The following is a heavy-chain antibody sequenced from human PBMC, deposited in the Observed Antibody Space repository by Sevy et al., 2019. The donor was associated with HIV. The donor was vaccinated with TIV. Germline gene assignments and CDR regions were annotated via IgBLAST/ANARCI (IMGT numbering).Heavy chain of an antibody. CDR1: GFIFDDYN. CDR2: IWSSSSYI. CDR3: ARDRTYGSFIDY. V-gene: IGHV3-21*01. D-gene: IGHD3-10*01. Sequence: GGSLRLSCVASGFIFDDYNMNWVRQAPGRGLEWVSSIWSSSSYIYYADSVKGRFTISRDNAKNSLYLQMNSLKVEDTAVYYCARDRTYGSFIDYWGQGTLVTVSS. J-gene: IGHJ4*02.